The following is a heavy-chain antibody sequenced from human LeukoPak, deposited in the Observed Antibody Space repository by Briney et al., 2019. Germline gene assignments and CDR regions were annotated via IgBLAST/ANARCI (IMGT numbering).Heavy chain of an antibody. V-gene: IGHV4-34*01. J-gene: IGHJ4*02. CDR2: INHSGST. CDR1: GGSFSGYY. D-gene: IGHD4-17*01. Sequence: SETLSLTCAVYGGSFSGYYWSWIRQPPGKGLEWMGEINHSGSTNYNPSLKSRVTISVDTSKNQFSLKLSSVTAADTAVYYCASKYGDYPYWGQGTLVTVSS. CDR3: ASKYGDYPY.